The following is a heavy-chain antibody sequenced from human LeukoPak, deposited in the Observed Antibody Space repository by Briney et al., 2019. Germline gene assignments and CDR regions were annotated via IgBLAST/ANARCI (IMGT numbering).Heavy chain of an antibody. D-gene: IGHD2-2*01. CDR1: GFTFSNAW. CDR3: ARDYSSSGTFFGYYYGMDV. V-gene: IGHV3-15*01. J-gene: IGHJ6*02. CDR2: IKSKTDGGTI. Sequence: GGSLRLSCASSGFTFSNAWMTWVRQAPGKGLEWVGRIKSKTDGGTIDYAAPVKGRFIISRDDSKNTLYLQMNSLRDEDTAVYYCARDYSSSGTFFGYYYGMDVWGQGTTVTVSS.